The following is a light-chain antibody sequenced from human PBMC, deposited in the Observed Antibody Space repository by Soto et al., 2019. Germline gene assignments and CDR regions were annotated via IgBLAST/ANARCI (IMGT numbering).Light chain of an antibody. CDR1: SSDVGSFNY. CDR3: VSYATSTTLYV. V-gene: IGLV2-14*01. CDR2: EVT. J-gene: IGLJ1*01. Sequence: QSALTQPASVSGSPGQSITISCTATSSDVGSFNYVSWYQHHPGKAPKLMIYEVTSRPSGVSNRFSGSKSGNTASLTISGLQAEDEADYYCVSYATSTTLYVFGSGTKLTDL.